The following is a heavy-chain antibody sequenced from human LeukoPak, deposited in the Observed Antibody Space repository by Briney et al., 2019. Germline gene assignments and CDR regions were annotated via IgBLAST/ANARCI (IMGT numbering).Heavy chain of an antibody. CDR2: INPNSGGT. Sequence: ASVKVSCKASGYTFTGYYMHWVRQAPGQGLEWMGWINPNSGGTNYAQKFQGRVTMTRDTSISTAYMELWSLTSDDTALYYCARDLHSSGWYWFDTWGQGTLVTVSS. CDR3: ARDLHSSGWYWFDT. J-gene: IGHJ5*02. V-gene: IGHV1-2*02. D-gene: IGHD6-19*01. CDR1: GYTFTGYY.